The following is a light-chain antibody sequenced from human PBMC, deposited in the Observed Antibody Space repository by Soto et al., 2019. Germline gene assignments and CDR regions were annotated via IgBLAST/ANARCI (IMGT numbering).Light chain of an antibody. Sequence: QSVLTQPASVSGSPGQSITISCTGTSSDVGAYNYVSWYQQHPGKPPKLVIREVYIRPSGVSNRFSGSKSGNTASLTISGLQAEDEADYYCSSYTNSGTLDVLFGGGTKLTVL. CDR3: SSYTNSGTLDVL. CDR1: SSDVGAYNY. J-gene: IGLJ2*01. CDR2: EVY. V-gene: IGLV2-14*01.